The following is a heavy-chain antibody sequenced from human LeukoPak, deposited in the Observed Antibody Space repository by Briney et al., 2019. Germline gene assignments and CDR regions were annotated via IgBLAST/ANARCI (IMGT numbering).Heavy chain of an antibody. V-gene: IGHV3-21*01. D-gene: IGHD3-9*01. CDR1: GFTFSSYS. CDR2: ISSSGSYI. Sequence: GGSLRLSCAASGFTFSSYSMNWVRQAPGKGLEWVSSISSSGSYIYYADSVKGRFTISRDNAKNSLYLQMNSLRAEDTAVYYCARVDILTGYYGFDPWGQGTLVTVSS. CDR3: ARVDILTGYYGFDP. J-gene: IGHJ5*02.